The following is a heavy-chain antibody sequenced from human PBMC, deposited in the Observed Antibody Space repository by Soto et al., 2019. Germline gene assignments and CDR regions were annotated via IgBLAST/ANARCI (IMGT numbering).Heavy chain of an antibody. CDR3: ARTDRSGCHFDY. V-gene: IGHV1-18*04. D-gene: IGHD6-19*01. CDR2: ISSYNCNT. Sequence: ASVKVSCKAAGYTFTSYGIGWLRQAPGQGLEGMGWISSYNCNTNYAQKLPARVTITTNTSINTAYMPLRNLTSNDTAVYYCARTDRSGCHFDYWGQGTLVTVSS. CDR1: GYTFTSYG. J-gene: IGHJ4*02.